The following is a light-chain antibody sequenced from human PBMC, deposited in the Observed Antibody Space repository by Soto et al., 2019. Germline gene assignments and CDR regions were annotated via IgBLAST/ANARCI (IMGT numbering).Light chain of an antibody. CDR3: NSYAGTSYV. V-gene: IGLV2-14*01. CDR1: SSDVGRYNY. Sequence: QSALTQPASVSGSPGQSITISCTGTSSDVGRYNYVSWYQQFPGKAPKLIIYGVSNRPSGVSSRFSGSKSGNTASLTISGLQTEEEADYYCNSYAGTSYVFGTGTKATVL. J-gene: IGLJ1*01. CDR2: GVS.